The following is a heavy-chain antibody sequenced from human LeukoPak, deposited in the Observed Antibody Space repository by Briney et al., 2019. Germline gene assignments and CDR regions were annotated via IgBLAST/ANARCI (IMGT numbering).Heavy chain of an antibody. V-gene: IGHV4-59*12. J-gene: IGHJ6*03. Sequence: SETLSLTCTVSGGSITNYYWSWIRQPPGKGLEWIGFIYYSGNTNYNPSLKSRVTISVDTSKNQFSLKLSSVTAADTAVYYCARRSYYYDSSGYYPYYYYYYMDVWGKGTTVTISS. CDR2: IYYSGNT. D-gene: IGHD3-22*01. CDR3: ARRSYYYDSSGYYPYYYYYYMDV. CDR1: GGSITNYY.